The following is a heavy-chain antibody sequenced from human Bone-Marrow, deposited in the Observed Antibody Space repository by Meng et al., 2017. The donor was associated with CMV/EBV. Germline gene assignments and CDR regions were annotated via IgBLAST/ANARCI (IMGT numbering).Heavy chain of an antibody. CDR2: ISYDGSNK. CDR3: ARQMVVVVPAAIQALDY. V-gene: IGHV3-30*04. Sequence: GGSLRLSCAASGFTFSSYAMHWVRQAPGKGLEWVAVISYDGSNKYYADSVKGRFTISRDNSKNTLYLQMNSLRAEDTAVCYCARQMVVVVPAAIQALDYWGQGTLVTVSS. D-gene: IGHD2-2*02. J-gene: IGHJ4*02. CDR1: GFTFSSYA.